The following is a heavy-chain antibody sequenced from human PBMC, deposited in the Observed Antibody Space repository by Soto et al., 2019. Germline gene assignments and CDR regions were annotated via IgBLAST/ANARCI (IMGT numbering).Heavy chain of an antibody. V-gene: IGHV1-69*01. CDR1: GGTFSSYA. Sequence: QVQLVQSVAEVKKPGSSVKVSCKASGGTFSSYAISWVRQAPGQGLEWKGGIIPIFGTANYAQKFQGRVTITADESTSTAYMELSSLRSEDTAVYYCARDPGYCSGGSCPANWFDPWGQGTLVTVSS. CDR2: IIPIFGTA. D-gene: IGHD2-15*01. CDR3: ARDPGYCSGGSCPANWFDP. J-gene: IGHJ5*02.